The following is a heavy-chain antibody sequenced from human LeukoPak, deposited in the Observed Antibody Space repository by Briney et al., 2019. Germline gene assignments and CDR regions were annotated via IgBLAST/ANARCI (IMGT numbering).Heavy chain of an antibody. D-gene: IGHD3-10*01. J-gene: IGHJ4*02. Sequence: SETLSLTCTVSGGSVSSGSYYWSWIRQPPGKGLVWIGYIYYSGSTNYNPSLKSRVTISVDTSKNQFSLNVTSVTAADTAVYYCARRGGSGRSFDYWGQGTLVTVSS. CDR3: ARRGGSGRSFDY. CDR1: GGSVSSGSYY. V-gene: IGHV4-61*01. CDR2: IYYSGST.